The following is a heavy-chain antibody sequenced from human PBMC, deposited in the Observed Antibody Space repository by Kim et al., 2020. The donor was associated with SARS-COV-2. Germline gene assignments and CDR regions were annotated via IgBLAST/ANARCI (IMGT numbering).Heavy chain of an antibody. CDR2: ISIYNGIT. J-gene: IGHJ1*01. CDR3: ARSEAVTGSAVAYFLH. Sequence: VKVSCKASGYILSTYDIVWVRQAPGQGLEWMGWISIYNGITNYAQKFQGRVSLTADTSTSTVYIELRSLRSDDTAVYYCARSEAVTGSAVAYFLHWGQGTLVTVSS. CDR1: GYILSTYD. D-gene: IGHD6-19*01. V-gene: IGHV1-18*01.